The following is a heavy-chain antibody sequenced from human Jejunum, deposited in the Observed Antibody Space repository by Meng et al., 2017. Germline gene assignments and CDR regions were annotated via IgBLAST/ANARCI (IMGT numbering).Heavy chain of an antibody. V-gene: IGHV1-3*01. J-gene: IGHJ4*02. CDR3: ARGRRTSLLGSDYYFDY. CDR1: GYTFTGYT. Sequence: QVHLVQSGAEVKKPGASVKVSCKASGYTFTGYTIHWVRQAPGQRLEWMGWINPGNGNTKYSQKFQGRVTISRDTSTSTVHMEVSSLRSEDTGVYYCARGRRTSLLGSDYYFDYWGQGALVTVSS. CDR2: INPGNGNT. D-gene: IGHD2-2*01.